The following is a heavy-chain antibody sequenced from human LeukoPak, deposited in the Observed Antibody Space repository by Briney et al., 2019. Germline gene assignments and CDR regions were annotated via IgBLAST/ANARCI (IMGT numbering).Heavy chain of an antibody. CDR1: GYTFTSYG. CDR3: ARGPGPAAILDY. D-gene: IGHD2-2*01. V-gene: IGHV1-2*02. CDR2: INPNSGGT. J-gene: IGHJ4*02. Sequence: ASVKVSCKASGYTFTSYGISWVRQAPGQGLEWMGWINPNSGGTNYAQKFQGRVTMTRDTSISTAYMELSRLRSDDTAVYYCARGPGPAAILDYWGQGTLVTVSS.